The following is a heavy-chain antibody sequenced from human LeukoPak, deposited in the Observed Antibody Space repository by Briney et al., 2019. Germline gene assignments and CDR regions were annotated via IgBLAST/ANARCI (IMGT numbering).Heavy chain of an antibody. D-gene: IGHD2-2*01. CDR2: IYYSGST. CDR3: ARDHCSSTSCYGFDY. CDR1: GGSISSGGYY. V-gene: IGHV4-31*03. J-gene: IGHJ4*02. Sequence: SETLSLTCTVPGGSISSGGYYWSWIRQHPGKGLEWIGYIYYSGSTYYNPSLKSRVTISVDTSKNQFSLKLSSVTAADTAVYYCARDHCSSTSCYGFDYWGQGTLVTVSS.